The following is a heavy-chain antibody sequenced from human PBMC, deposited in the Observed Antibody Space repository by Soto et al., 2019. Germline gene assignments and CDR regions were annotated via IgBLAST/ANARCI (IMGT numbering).Heavy chain of an antibody. CDR3: VPRDGYHWFDS. J-gene: IGHJ5*01. V-gene: IGHV3-11*01. D-gene: IGHD5-12*01. CDR2: ISSSGITI. CDR1: GFTFNDYY. Sequence: SCAASGFTFNDYYMSWIRQAPGKGLEWVAYISSSGITIYYADSVKGRFTISRDNAKNSLYLQMDSLRAEDTAVYYCVPRDGYHWFDSWGQGTLVTVSS.